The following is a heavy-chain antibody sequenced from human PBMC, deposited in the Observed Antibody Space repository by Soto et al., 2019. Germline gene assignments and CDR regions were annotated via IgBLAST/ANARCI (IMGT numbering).Heavy chain of an antibody. CDR1: GGSISSGGYY. V-gene: IGHV4-31*03. Sequence: PSETLSLTCTVSGGSISSGGYYWSWILQHPGKGLEWIGYIYYSGSTYYNPSLKSRVTISVDTSKNQFSLKLSSVTAADTAVYYCARYDILTGYLDYWGQGTLVTVSS. CDR2: IYYSGST. CDR3: ARYDILTGYLDY. D-gene: IGHD3-9*01. J-gene: IGHJ4*02.